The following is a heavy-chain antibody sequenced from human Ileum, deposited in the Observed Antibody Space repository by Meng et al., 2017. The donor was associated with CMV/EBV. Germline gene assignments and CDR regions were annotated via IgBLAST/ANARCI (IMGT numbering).Heavy chain of an antibody. J-gene: IGHJ4*02. CDR1: RSGSYY. D-gene: IGHD3-22*01. V-gene: IGHV4-30-4*01. Sequence: RSGSYYWSWIRQPPGKGLEWIGYIYYSGRTYYNPCLKSRVTISVDTSKNQFSLKLSSVTAADTAVYYCARGAYYYDSSGYWVAFDYWGQGTLVTVSS. CDR2: IYYSGRT. CDR3: ARGAYYYDSSGYWVAFDY.